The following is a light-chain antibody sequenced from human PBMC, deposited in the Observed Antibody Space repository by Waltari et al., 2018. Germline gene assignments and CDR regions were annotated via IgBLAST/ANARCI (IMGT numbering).Light chain of an antibody. Sequence: SYELTQPPSVSVSPGQPARIPCSGDALPKQYAYWYQQKPGQAPVLVIYKDSERPSGIPERFSGSSSGTTVTLTISGVQAEDEADYYCQSADSSGTYPFGGGTKLTVL. CDR2: KDS. CDR3: QSADSSGTYP. V-gene: IGLV3-25*03. J-gene: IGLJ2*01. CDR1: ALPKQY.